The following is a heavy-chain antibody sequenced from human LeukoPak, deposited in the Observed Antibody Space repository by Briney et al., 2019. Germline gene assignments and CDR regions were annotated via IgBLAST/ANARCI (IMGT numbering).Heavy chain of an antibody. J-gene: IGHJ4*02. CDR1: GFTFSSYW. CDR3: ERDPMGLLYPPDY. D-gene: IGHD2-2*02. Sequence: GGSLRLSCAASGFTFSSYWMHWVRQAPGKGLVWVSRINSDGSSTSYADSVRGRFTISRDNAKNTLYLQMHSLRAEDTAVYYCERDPMGLLYPPDYWGQGTLVTVSS. V-gene: IGHV3-74*01. CDR2: INSDGSST.